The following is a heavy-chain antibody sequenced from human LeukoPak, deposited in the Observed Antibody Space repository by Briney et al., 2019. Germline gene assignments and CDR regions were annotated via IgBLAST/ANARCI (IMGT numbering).Heavy chain of an antibody. J-gene: IGHJ4*02. CDR1: GFTFSTYY. CDR3: ARDLRGGTYHDY. D-gene: IGHD3-16*01. V-gene: IGHV3-21*01. CDR2: ISSSSTYI. Sequence: EGSLRLSCAASGFTFSTYYINWVRQAPGKGLEWVSSISSSSTYIYYADSVKGRFTVSRDNAKNSLFLQMNSLRVEDTAVYYCARDLRGGTYHDYWGQGTLVTVSS.